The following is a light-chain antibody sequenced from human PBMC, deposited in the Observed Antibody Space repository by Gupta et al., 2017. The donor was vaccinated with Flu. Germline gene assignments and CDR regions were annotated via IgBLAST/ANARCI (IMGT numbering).Light chain of an antibody. CDR2: KAS. J-gene: IGKJ1*01. Sequence: DIQMTQSPSTLSASVGDRVTITCRASQTISTWLAWYQQKPGKAPNLLIYKASTLESGVPSRFSGSRSGTEFILTISSLQPDDFATYYCQHYNTYPWTFGQGTKVEIK. CDR1: QTISTW. V-gene: IGKV1-5*03. CDR3: QHYNTYPWT.